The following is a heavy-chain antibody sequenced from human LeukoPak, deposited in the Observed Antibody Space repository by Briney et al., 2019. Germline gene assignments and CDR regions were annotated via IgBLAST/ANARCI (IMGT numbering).Heavy chain of an antibody. CDR1: GYSISSGYY. Sequence: SETLSLTCTVSGYSISSGYYWGWIRQPPGKGLEWIGEINHSGSTNYNPSLKSRVTISVDTSKNQFSLKLSSVTAADTAVYYCARHSVWGSYRRRRRFDYWGQGTLVTVSS. CDR3: ARHSVWGSYRRRRRFDY. CDR2: INHSGST. D-gene: IGHD3-16*02. J-gene: IGHJ4*02. V-gene: IGHV4-38-2*02.